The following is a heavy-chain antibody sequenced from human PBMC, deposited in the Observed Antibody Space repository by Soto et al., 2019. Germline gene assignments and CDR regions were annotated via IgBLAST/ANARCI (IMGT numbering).Heavy chain of an antibody. V-gene: IGHV3-23*01. CDR2: IGDSGAST. CDR3: AKGVELDV. J-gene: IGHJ6*04. CDR1: GFSFSSFA. D-gene: IGHD1-26*01. Sequence: EVLLLESGVGLVQPGGSLRLSCEASGFSFSSFAMNWVRQAPGKGLEWVSAIGDSGASTYYADSVKGRFTISRDNSRNTLYLQLNSLRAEDTAVYYCAKGVELDVWRNGTTVTVSS.